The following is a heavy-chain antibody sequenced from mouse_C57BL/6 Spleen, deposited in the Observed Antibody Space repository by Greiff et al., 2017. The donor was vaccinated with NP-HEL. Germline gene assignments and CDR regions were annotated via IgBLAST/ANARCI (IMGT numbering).Heavy chain of an antibody. J-gene: IGHJ2*01. Sequence: QVQLKESGAELARPGASVKLSCKASGYTFTSYGISWVKQRTGQGLEWIGEIYPRSGNTYYNEKFKGKATLTADKSSSTAYMELRSLTSEDSAVYFCARRDYDPGYYFDYWGQGTTLTVSS. CDR3: ARRDYDPGYYFDY. D-gene: IGHD2-4*01. V-gene: IGHV1-81*01. CDR1: GYTFTSYG. CDR2: IYPRSGNT.